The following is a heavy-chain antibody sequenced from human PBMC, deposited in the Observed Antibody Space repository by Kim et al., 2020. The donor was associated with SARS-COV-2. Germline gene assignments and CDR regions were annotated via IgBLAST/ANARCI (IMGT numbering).Heavy chain of an antibody. CDR1: GFTFSSYW. D-gene: IGHD6-19*01. CDR2: IKQDGSEK. Sequence: GGSLRLSCAASGFTFSSYWMSWVRQAPGKGLEWVANIKQDGSEKYYVDSVKGRFTISRDNAKNSLYLQMNSLRAEDTAVYYCARDSGWHNYGMDVWGQGTTVTVSS. V-gene: IGHV3-7*01. J-gene: IGHJ6*02. CDR3: ARDSGWHNYGMDV.